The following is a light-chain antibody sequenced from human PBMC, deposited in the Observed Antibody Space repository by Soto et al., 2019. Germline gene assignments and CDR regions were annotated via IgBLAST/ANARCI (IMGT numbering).Light chain of an antibody. J-gene: IGKJ2*01. CDR1: QSVSSS. V-gene: IGKV3D-15*01. Sequence: EIVMTQSPATLSVSPGERATLSCRASQSVSSSLAWYQQKPGQAPRLLIYGASTRATGIPARFSGSGSGTDFTLTISSLQSEGFAVYYCQEYNNWPPSTFGQGTKLEIK. CDR2: GAS. CDR3: QEYNNWPPST.